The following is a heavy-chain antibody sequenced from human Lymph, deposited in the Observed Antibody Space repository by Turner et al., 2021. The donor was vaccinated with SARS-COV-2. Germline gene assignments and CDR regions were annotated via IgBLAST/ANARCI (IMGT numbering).Heavy chain of an antibody. CDR1: GYTFTSYY. CDR2: RNANSGNI. V-gene: IGHV1-8*01. J-gene: IGHJ6*02. CDR3: ARYTGFLEWGDYYYYGMDV. D-gene: IGHD3-3*01. Sequence: QVPLVQSGAEVKKPWASVKVSCKAAGYTFTSYYITWVRQATGQGLEWMGFRNANSGNIGYEQKFKSKVTMTRNTSISTAYMELSSLRPEDTAVYFWARYTGFLEWGDYYYYGMDVWGQGTTVTVSS.